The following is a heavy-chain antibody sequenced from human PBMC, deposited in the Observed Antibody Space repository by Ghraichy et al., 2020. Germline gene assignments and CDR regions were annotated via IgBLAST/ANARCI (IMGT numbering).Heavy chain of an antibody. Sequence: SETLSLTCGVYGGSFSAYYWSWIRQPPGKGLEWIGEINHSGSTNYNPSLKSRVTISVDTSKNQFSLNLSSVTAADTAVYYCAGRPYVGYIYGPSRYGMDVWGQGTTVSDSS. J-gene: IGHJ6*02. CDR1: GGSFSAYY. CDR3: AGRPYVGYIYGPSRYGMDV. D-gene: IGHD5-18*01. V-gene: IGHV4-34*01. CDR2: INHSGST.